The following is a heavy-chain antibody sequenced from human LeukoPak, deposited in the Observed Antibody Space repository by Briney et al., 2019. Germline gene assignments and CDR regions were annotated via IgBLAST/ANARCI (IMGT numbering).Heavy chain of an antibody. CDR3: ARATFGGMDV. J-gene: IGHJ6*02. Sequence: PGGSLRLSCAASGFTFSYYDMHGVRQGAERVLEWVSAIVPSGDTFYAASVKGRFIISRENAKNSLYLQMNGLRAGDTAVYYCARATFGGMDVWGQGTTVTVSS. CDR2: IVPSGDT. V-gene: IGHV3-13*01. CDR1: GFTFSYYD. D-gene: IGHD3-10*01.